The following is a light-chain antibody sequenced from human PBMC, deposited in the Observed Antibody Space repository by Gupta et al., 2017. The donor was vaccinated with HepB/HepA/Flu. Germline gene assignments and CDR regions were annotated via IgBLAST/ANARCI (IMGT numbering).Light chain of an antibody. V-gene: IGLV1-47*01. CDR3: AAWDDSVSGPV. Sequence: QSVLTQPPSASGTPGQRVTISCSGSSSIGTNYVYWYKQLPGTAPQLLIYKTNQRPSWVPDRFSGSKSATSASLAISGLRSEDEVDYYCAAWDDSVSGPVFGGGTKLTV. CDR2: KTN. J-gene: IGLJ3*02. CDR1: SSIGTNY.